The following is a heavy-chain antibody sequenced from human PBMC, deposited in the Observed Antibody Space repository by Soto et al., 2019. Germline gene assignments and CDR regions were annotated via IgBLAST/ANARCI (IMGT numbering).Heavy chain of an antibody. CDR3: VKTGYYDIFRGNWFDP. CDR2: ISSNGGST. J-gene: IGHJ5*02. D-gene: IGHD3-9*01. Sequence: GGSLRLSCSASGFTFSSYAMHWVRQAPGKGLEYVSAISSNGGSTYYADSVKGRFTISRDNSKNTLYLQMSSLRAEDTAVYYCVKTGYYDIFRGNWFDPWGQGTLVTVSS. V-gene: IGHV3-64D*06. CDR1: GFTFSSYA.